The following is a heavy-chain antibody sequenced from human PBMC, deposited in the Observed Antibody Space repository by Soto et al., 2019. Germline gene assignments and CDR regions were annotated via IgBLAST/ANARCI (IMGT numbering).Heavy chain of an antibody. CDR3: ARGGYDFWSGYLAPGGDYYYYMDV. V-gene: IGHV1-58*01. J-gene: IGHJ6*03. D-gene: IGHD3-3*01. Sequence: SVKVSCKASGFTFTSSAVQWVRQARGQRLEWIGWIVVGSGNTNYAQKFQERVTITRDMSTSTAYMELSSLRSEDTAVYYCARGGYDFWSGYLAPGGDYYYYMDVWGKGTTVTVSS. CDR2: IVVGSGNT. CDR1: GFTFTSSA.